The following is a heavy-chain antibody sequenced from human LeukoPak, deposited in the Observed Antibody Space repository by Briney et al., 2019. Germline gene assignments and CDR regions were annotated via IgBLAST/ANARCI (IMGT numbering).Heavy chain of an antibody. CDR3: ARASSDYDSSGSSFDY. V-gene: IGHV1-2*02. Sequence: GASVKVSCKASGYTFTGYYMHWVRQAPGQGLEWMGWINPNRGGTNYAQKFQGRVTMTRDTSISTAYMELSRLRSDDTAVYYCARASSDYDSSGSSFDYWGQGTLVTVSS. J-gene: IGHJ4*02. CDR1: GYTFTGYY. D-gene: IGHD3-22*01. CDR2: INPNRGGT.